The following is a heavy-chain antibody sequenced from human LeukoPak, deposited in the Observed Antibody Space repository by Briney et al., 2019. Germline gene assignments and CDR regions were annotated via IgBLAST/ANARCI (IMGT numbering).Heavy chain of an antibody. V-gene: IGHV3-23*01. Sequence: PGGSLRLSCAASGFTFSNYAMNWVRPAPGKGLEWVSSITGSGGDAYYADSVKGRFTISRDNSKNTLDLQMNSLRAEDTAVYYCAKGLKGCSGSSCYYFFDFWGQGALITVSS. CDR1: GFTFSNYA. D-gene: IGHD2-15*01. CDR3: AKGLKGCSGSSCYYFFDF. J-gene: IGHJ4*02. CDR2: ITGSGGDA.